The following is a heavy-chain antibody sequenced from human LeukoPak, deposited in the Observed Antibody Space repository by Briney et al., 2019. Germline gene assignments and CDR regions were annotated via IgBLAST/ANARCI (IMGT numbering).Heavy chain of an antibody. CDR1: GFTFGSYG. D-gene: IGHD6-19*01. CDR3: AASYSSGWSLDY. Sequence: GGSLRLSCAASGFTFGSYGMHWVRQAPGKGLEWVAFIRYDGSNKYYADSVKGRFTISRDNSKNTLYLQMNSLRAEDTAVYYCAASYSSGWSLDYWGQGTLVTVSS. CDR2: IRYDGSNK. V-gene: IGHV3-30*02. J-gene: IGHJ4*02.